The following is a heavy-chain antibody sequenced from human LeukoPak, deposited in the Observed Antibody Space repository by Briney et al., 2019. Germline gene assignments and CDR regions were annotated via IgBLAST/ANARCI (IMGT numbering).Heavy chain of an antibody. CDR2: INPNSGGT. Sequence: ASVKVSCKASGYTFTGYYMHWVRQAPGQGLEWMGWINPNSGGTNYAQKFQGWVTMTRDTSISTAYMELSRLRSDDTAVYYCATDPIKQWLVPGDYWGQGTLVTVSS. CDR3: ATDPIKQWLVPGDY. V-gene: IGHV1-2*04. D-gene: IGHD6-19*01. CDR1: GYTFTGYY. J-gene: IGHJ4*02.